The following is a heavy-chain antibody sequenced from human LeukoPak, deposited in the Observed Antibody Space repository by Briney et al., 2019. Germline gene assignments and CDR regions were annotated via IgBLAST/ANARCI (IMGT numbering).Heavy chain of an antibody. D-gene: IGHD5-12*01. Sequence: SETLSLTCTVSGGSISRYYWSWIRQPPGKGLEWIGYTYYSGSTNYNPSLKSRVTISVDTSKNQISLRLSSVTAADTALYYCARGGGGYGGYWGQGTLVTVSS. CDR2: TYYSGST. CDR3: ARGGGGYGGY. V-gene: IGHV4-59*01. CDR1: GGSISRYY. J-gene: IGHJ4*02.